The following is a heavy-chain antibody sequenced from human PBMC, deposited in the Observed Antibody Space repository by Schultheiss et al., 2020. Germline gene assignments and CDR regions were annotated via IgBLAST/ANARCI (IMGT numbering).Heavy chain of an antibody. Sequence: SETLSLTCTVSGGSISSGGYYWSWIRQHPGKGLEWIGEINHSGSTNYNPSLKSRVTISVDTSKNQFSLKLSSVTAADTAVYYCAREGGGNWLYYFDYWGQGTLVTVSS. CDR2: INHSGST. J-gene: IGHJ4*02. V-gene: IGHV4-39*07. D-gene: IGHD4-23*01. CDR3: AREGGGNWLYYFDY. CDR1: GGSISSGGYY.